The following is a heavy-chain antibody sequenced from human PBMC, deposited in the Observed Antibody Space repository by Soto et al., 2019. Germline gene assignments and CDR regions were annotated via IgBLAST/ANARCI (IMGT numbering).Heavy chain of an antibody. CDR1: GGSISSGDYY. Sequence: SETLSLTCTVSGGSISSGDYYWSWIRQPPGKGLEWIGYIYYSGSTYYNPSLKSRVTISVDTSKNQFSLKLSSVTAADTAVYYCARDLVAAMGTFDYWGQGTLVTVSS. V-gene: IGHV4-30-4*01. D-gene: IGHD5-18*01. J-gene: IGHJ4*02. CDR3: ARDLVAAMGTFDY. CDR2: IYYSGST.